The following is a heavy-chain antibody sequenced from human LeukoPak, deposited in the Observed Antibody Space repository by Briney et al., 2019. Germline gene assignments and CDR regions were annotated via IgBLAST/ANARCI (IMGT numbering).Heavy chain of an antibody. D-gene: IGHD4-17*01. J-gene: IGHJ4*02. Sequence: GESLKISCKTSGYNFNIYYIAWVRQMPGKGLEWMGIIFPADSTATYSPSFQGQVSISADKSLNTAYLQWSTLKASDTAMYYCARQGDYGDYGPLFPFDYWGQGTLVTVSS. CDR1: GYNFNIYY. V-gene: IGHV5-51*01. CDR2: IFPADSTA. CDR3: ARQGDYGDYGPLFPFDY.